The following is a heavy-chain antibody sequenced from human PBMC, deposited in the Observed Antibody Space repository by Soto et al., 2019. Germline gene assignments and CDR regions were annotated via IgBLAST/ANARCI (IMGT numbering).Heavy chain of an antibody. D-gene: IGHD6-6*01. J-gene: IGHJ5*02. CDR3: AGTAAPNWFDP. V-gene: IGHV4-59*01. CDR2: IYYSGST. CDR1: GGSISSYY. Sequence: TLSLTCTFSGGSISSYYWSWIRQPPGKGLEWIGYIYYSGSTNYNPSLKSRVTISVDTSKNQFSLKLSSVTAADTAVYYCAGTAAPNWFDPWGQGTLVTVSS.